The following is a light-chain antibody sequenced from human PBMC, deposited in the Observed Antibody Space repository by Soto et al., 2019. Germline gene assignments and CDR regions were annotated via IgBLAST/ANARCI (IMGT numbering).Light chain of an antibody. CDR3: QQYLSYPYT. V-gene: IGKV1-8*01. J-gene: IGKJ2*01. CDR2: AAA. CDR1: XXXXXX. Sequence: AIRMTQSPSSFSASTGDRVTITCRAXXXXXXXLAWYQQKPGKAPKLLIYAAATLQRGAPSRFSASGSGTDFTLTISRLQSEDFATYYCQQYLSYPYTFGQGTKLEI.